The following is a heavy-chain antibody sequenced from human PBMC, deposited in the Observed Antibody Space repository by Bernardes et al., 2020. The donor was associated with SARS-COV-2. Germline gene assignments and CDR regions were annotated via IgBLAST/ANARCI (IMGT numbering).Heavy chain of an antibody. CDR1: GGSISSSSYY. CDR2: IYYSGST. Sequence: SETLSLTCTVSGGSISSSSYYWGWIRQPPGKGLEWIGSIYYSGSTYYNPSLKSRVTISVDTSKNQFSLKLSSVTAADTAMYYCARPYRVLPAAINYWGQGTLVTVSS. D-gene: IGHD2-2*02. J-gene: IGHJ4*02. V-gene: IGHV4-39*01. CDR3: ARPYRVLPAAINY.